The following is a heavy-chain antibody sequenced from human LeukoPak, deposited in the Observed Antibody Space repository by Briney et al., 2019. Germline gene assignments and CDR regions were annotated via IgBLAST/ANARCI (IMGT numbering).Heavy chain of an antibody. J-gene: IGHJ4*02. CDR3: ARGRYSGAAGMDY. CDR1: GGSFSGYY. D-gene: IGHD6-13*01. V-gene: IGHV4-34*01. CDR2: INHSGST. Sequence: SETLSLTCAVYGGSFSGYYWSWIRQPPGKGLEWIGEINHSGSTNYNPSLKSRVTISVDTSKNQFSLKLSSVTAADTAVYYCARGRYSGAAGMDYWGQGTLVTVSS.